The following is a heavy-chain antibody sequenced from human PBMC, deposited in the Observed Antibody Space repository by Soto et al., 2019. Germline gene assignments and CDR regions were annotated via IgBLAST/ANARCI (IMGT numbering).Heavy chain of an antibody. CDR3: ARSQGGSSSLDIYYYYYYGMDV. Sequence: QVQLVQSGAEVQKPGSSVKVSCKAPGGTFSTYAISWVRQAPGQGLEWMGGVIPIFGTPKYAQKFQGRVTITADESTSTGYMELRSLRSEATAVYYCARSQGGSSSLDIYYYYYYGMDVWGQGTTVTVSS. CDR1: GGTFSTYA. D-gene: IGHD2-15*01. CDR2: VIPIFGTP. J-gene: IGHJ6*02. V-gene: IGHV1-69*01.